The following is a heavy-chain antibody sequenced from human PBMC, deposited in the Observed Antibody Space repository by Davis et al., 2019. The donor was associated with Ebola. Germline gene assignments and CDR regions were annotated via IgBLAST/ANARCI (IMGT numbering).Heavy chain of an antibody. CDR1: GLTFSNSD. J-gene: IGHJ4*02. V-gene: IGHV3-11*06. CDR2: ISGSGDST. Sequence: GESLKISCTGSGLTFSNSDMSWVRQAPGKGLEWVSAISGSGDSTNYADSVKGRFTISRDNAKNSLYLQMNSLRAEDTAVYYCAREACSSISCYTYYFDYWGQGTLVTVSS. CDR3: AREACSSISCYTYYFDY. D-gene: IGHD2-2*02.